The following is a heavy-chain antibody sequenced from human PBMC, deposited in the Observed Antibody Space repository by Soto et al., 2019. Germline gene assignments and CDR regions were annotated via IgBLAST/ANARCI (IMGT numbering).Heavy chain of an antibody. J-gene: IGHJ4*02. Sequence: QVHLVQSGAEVKKPGASVKVSCKASGYTFTSHGISWVRQAPGQGLEWVGWIIGYNGNTNYAQNLQARVTMTTDTSTITAYMELRCLRTDDTAVYFCTRLKGGSNSGFWNCYNSHFEYWGQGTLVTVSS. D-gene: IGHD3-3*01. V-gene: IGHV1-18*04. CDR3: TRLKGGSNSGFWNCYNSHFEY. CDR2: IIGYNGNT. CDR1: GYTFTSHG.